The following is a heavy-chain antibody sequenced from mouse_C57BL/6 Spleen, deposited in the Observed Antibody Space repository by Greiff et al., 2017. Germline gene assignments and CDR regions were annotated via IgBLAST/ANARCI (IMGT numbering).Heavy chain of an antibody. Sequence: VQLQQPGAELVKPGASVKMSCKASGYTFTSYWITWVKQRPGQGLEWIGDIYPGSGSTNYNEKIKSKATLTVDTSASTAYMQLSSLTSEDSAVYYGARSLLHAMDYWGQGASVTVSS. J-gene: IGHJ4*01. CDR2: IYPGSGST. CDR3: ARSLLHAMDY. CDR1: GYTFTSYW. V-gene: IGHV1-55*01. D-gene: IGHD1-1*01.